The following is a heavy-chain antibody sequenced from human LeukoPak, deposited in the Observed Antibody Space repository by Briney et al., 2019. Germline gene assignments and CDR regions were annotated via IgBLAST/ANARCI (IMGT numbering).Heavy chain of an antibody. CDR2: ISSGSDAI. D-gene: IGHD5-12*01. CDR3: ARAMRSGYDY. J-gene: IGHJ4*02. CDR1: GFTFSNYG. Sequence: GGSLRLSCAASGFTFSNYGMNWGRQAPGKGLEWGSYISSGSDAIYYADSVKGGFSISRDNAKNSLYLEMNSLRDEDTAVYFCARAMRSGYDYWGQGTLVIVSS. V-gene: IGHV3-48*02.